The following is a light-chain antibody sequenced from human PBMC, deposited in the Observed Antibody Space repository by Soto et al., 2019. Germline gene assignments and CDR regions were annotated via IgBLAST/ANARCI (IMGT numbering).Light chain of an antibody. J-gene: IGKJ2*01. CDR2: GAS. V-gene: IGKV3-15*01. Sequence: ETVLTQSPATLSVSPGDRATLSCRASQSVGTYLAWYQQKPGQAPRLLIYGASSRVTGIPGRFSGSGSGTEFTLTITSLKSADSAVYYCQHYNNWPYTFGQGTKLEIK. CDR1: QSVGTY. CDR3: QHYNNWPYT.